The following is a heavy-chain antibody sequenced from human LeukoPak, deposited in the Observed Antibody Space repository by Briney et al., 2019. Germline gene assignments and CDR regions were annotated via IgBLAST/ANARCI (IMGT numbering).Heavy chain of an antibody. V-gene: IGHV4-4*07. CDR3: ARGKRVLRYFDWLSAFDY. D-gene: IGHD3-9*01. J-gene: IGHJ4*02. CDR2: IYTSGST. CDR1: GGSISSYY. Sequence: SETLSLTCTVSGGSISSYYWSWIRQPAGKGLEWIGRIYTSGSTNYNPSLKSRVTMSVDTSKNQFSLKLSSVTAADTAVYYCARGKRVLRYFDWLSAFDYWGQGTLVTVSS.